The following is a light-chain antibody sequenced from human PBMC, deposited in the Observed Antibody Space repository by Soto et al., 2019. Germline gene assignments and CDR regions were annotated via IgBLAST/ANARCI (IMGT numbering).Light chain of an antibody. Sequence: EIVLTQSPGTLSLSPGERATLSCRASQSVSSIYLAWYQHKPGQAPRLLIYGASSRATGIPDRFNGSGSGTNFTLTISRLEPEDFAVYYCQQYGSSSWTFGRGTTVEIK. CDR2: GAS. J-gene: IGKJ1*01. CDR3: QQYGSSSWT. CDR1: QSVSSIY. V-gene: IGKV3-20*01.